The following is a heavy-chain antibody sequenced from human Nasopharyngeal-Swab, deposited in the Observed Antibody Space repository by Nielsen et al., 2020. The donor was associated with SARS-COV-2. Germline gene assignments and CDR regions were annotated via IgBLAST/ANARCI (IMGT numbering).Heavy chain of an antibody. J-gene: IGHJ5*02. D-gene: IGHD3-10*01. V-gene: IGHV4-4*02. CDR2: TYHTGIT. Sequence: WIRQPPGKGLEWIGETYHTGITNYNPSLKTRVTISVDKSKNQFSLKLTSETAADTAVYYCAGVDVLIWFGELRNWFDPWGQGTLVTVSS. CDR3: AGVDVLIWFGELRNWFDP.